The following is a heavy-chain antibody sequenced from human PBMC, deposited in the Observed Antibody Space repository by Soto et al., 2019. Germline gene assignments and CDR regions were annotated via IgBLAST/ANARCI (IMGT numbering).Heavy chain of an antibody. V-gene: IGHV3-7*03. Sequence: GGSLRLSCEASGFSFSSYWMNWVRQAPGKGLEWVAIIKKDGSVKYYVDSVKGRFTISRDNAKNSLYLQMNGPRAEDTAVYYCAGGSGWLIDYWGRGTLVTVSA. D-gene: IGHD6-19*01. CDR2: IKKDGSVK. CDR3: AGGSGWLIDY. CDR1: GFSFSSYW. J-gene: IGHJ4*02.